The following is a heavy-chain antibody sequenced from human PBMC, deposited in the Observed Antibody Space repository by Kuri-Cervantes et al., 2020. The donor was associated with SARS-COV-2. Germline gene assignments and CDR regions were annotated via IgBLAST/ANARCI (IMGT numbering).Heavy chain of an antibody. V-gene: IGHV3-21*01. D-gene: IGHD3-10*01. CDR2: ISSSSSYI. Sequence: GESLKISCAASGFTFSSYSMNWVRQAPGKGLEWVSSISSSSSYIYYADSVKGRFTISRDNAKNSLYLQMNSLRAEDTAVYYCARNPRAHGGLDPWGQGTLVTVSS. J-gene: IGHJ5*02. CDR1: GFTFSSYS. CDR3: ARNPRAHGGLDP.